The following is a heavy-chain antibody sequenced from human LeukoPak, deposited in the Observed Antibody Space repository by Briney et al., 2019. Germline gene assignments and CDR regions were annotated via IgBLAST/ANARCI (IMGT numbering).Heavy chain of an antibody. V-gene: IGHV1-8*01. Sequence: ASVKVSCKASGYTFTSYDINWVRQATGQGREWMGWMNPNSGNTGYAQKFQGRVTMTRNTSISTAYMELSSLRSEDTAVYYCARGLSLDYYDSSGIIDYWGQGTLVTVSS. D-gene: IGHD3-22*01. CDR1: GYTFTSYD. J-gene: IGHJ4*02. CDR2: MNPNSGNT. CDR3: ARGLSLDYYDSSGIIDY.